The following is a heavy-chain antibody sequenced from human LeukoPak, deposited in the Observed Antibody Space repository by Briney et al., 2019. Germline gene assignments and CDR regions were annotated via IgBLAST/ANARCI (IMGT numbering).Heavy chain of an antibody. V-gene: IGHV3-7*03. J-gene: IGHJ4*02. CDR2: IKRDGSEK. D-gene: IGHD3-22*01. Sequence: GGSLRLSCAASGFTFSSYWMSWVRQAPGKGLEWVANIKRDGSEKYYVDSVKGRFTISRDNAKNSLYLQINSLRAEDTAVYYCARAYYDGETRAGRPDYWGQGTLVTVSS. CDR1: GFTFSSYW. CDR3: ARAYYDGETRAGRPDY.